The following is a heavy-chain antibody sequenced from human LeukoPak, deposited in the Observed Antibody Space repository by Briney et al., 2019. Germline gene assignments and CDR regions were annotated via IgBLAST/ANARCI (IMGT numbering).Heavy chain of an antibody. V-gene: IGHV1-46*01. CDR3: ARGLLWFGENDAFDI. CDR1: GYTFTSYD. CDR2: INPSDGST. J-gene: IGHJ3*02. D-gene: IGHD3-10*01. Sequence: VASVKVSCKASGYTFTSYDINWVRQATGQGLEWMGKINPSDGSTRYAQKFQGRVTMTRDTSTSTVYMELSSLRSEDTAVYYCARGLLWFGENDAFDIWGQGTMVTVSS.